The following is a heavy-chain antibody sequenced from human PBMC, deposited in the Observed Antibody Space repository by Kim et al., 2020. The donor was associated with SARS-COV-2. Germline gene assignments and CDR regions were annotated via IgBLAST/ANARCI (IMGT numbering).Heavy chain of an antibody. D-gene: IGHD3-10*01. V-gene: IGHV3-30*04. CDR3: AREYYYGSGSYYRAYYYYGMDV. Sequence: GGSLRLSCAASGFTFSSYAMHWVRQAPGKGLEWVAVISYDGSNKYYADSVKGRFTISRDNSKNTLYLQMNSPRAEDTAVYYCAREYYYGSGSYYRAYYYYGMDVWGQGTTVTVSS. CDR1: GFTFSSYA. J-gene: IGHJ6*02. CDR2: ISYDGSNK.